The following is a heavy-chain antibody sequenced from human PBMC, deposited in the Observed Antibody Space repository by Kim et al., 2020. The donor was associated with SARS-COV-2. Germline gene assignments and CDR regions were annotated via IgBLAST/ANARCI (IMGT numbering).Heavy chain of an antibody. CDR1: GFTVSSNY. CDR3: ARDIITVSSGYYYSDY. CDR2: IYSGGST. J-gene: IGHJ4*02. V-gene: IGHV3-53*01. D-gene: IGHD3-22*01. Sequence: GGSLRLSCAASGFTVSSNYMSWVRQAPGKGLEWVSVIYSGGSTYYADSVKGRFTISRDNSKNTLYLQMNSLRAEDTAVYYCARDIITVSSGYYYSDYWGQRTLVSVSS.